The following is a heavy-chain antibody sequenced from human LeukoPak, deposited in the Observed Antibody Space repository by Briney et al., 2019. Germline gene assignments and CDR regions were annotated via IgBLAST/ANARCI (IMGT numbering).Heavy chain of an antibody. CDR1: GFTFSSYA. D-gene: IGHD6-19*01. J-gene: IGHJ3*02. V-gene: IGHV3-23*01. CDR3: AKPQWLTNDAFDI. Sequence: GGSLRLSCAASGFTFSSYAMSWVRQAPERGLEWVSAISGSGGGTYYADSVKGRFTISRDNSKNTLYLQMNSLRAEDTAIYYCAKPQWLTNDAFDIWGLGTVVTASS. CDR2: ISGSGGGT.